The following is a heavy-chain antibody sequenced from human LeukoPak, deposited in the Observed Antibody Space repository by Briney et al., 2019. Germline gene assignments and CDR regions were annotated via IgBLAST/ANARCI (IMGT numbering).Heavy chain of an antibody. Sequence: PSETLSLTCTVSGGSISSSSYYWGWIRQPPGKGLEWIGSIYYSGSTYYNPSLKSRVTISVDTSKNQFSLKLSSVTAADTAVYYCARLRVTTYYYKGRDVGGKGTTVTVSS. J-gene: IGHJ6*04. CDR3: ARLRVTTYYYKGRDV. D-gene: IGHD4-17*01. V-gene: IGHV4-39*01. CDR2: IYYSGST. CDR1: GGSISSSSYY.